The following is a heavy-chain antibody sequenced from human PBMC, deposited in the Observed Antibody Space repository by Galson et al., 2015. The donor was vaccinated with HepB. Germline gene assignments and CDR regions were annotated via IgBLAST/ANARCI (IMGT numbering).Heavy chain of an antibody. Sequence: SVKVSCKASGYTFSSYSITWVRQAPGQGLEWVGWISPHNLSPHNRYTNYAQNFQGRVTMTTDTFTSTAYMELRSLRSDDTAVYYCARGALVVAVGATQNNWFDPWGRGTLVTVSS. V-gene: IGHV1-18*01. CDR3: ARGALVVAVGATQNNWFDP. CDR1: GYTFSSYS. D-gene: IGHD2-15*01. J-gene: IGHJ5*02. CDR2: ISPHNLSPHNRYT.